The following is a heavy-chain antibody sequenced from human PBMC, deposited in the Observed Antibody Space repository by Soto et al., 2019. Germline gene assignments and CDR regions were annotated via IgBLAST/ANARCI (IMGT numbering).Heavy chain of an antibody. Sequence: GESLKISCRTSGYKFTSSWIAWVRQMPGKGLEWMGIIFPSDSDNRYSPSFQGQVTISADRSTSTVFLQWASLKASDTAVYFCARKDKSGYFNSFDPWGQGTLGTVSS. CDR1: GYKFTSSW. D-gene: IGHD3-22*01. V-gene: IGHV5-51*01. J-gene: IGHJ5*02. CDR3: ARKDKSGYFNSFDP. CDR2: IFPSDSDN.